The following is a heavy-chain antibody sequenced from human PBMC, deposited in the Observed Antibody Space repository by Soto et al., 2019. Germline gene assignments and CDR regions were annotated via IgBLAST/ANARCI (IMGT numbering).Heavy chain of an antibody. Sequence: QVQLQESGPGLVKPSQTLSLTCTVSGGSISNGNYYWSWIRQPPGKGLEWIGYIYYSGSAYYNPSLKSRVTISLDTSKNQFSLSLSYVTAADTAVYYCARGVGSDGDAFDILGQGAKVTVSS. V-gene: IGHV4-30-4*01. D-gene: IGHD2-21*02. CDR1: GGSISNGNYY. CDR2: IYYSGSA. J-gene: IGHJ3*02. CDR3: ARGVGSDGDAFDI.